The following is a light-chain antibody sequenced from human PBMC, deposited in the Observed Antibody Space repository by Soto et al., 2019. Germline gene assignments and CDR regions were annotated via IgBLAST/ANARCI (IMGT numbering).Light chain of an antibody. V-gene: IGLV2-14*01. CDR2: EVT. Sequence: QSVLTQPASVSTSPGQSITISCTGTSSDVGTYDDVSWYRQHPGKAPRLLIYEVTNRPSGVSNRFSGSKSGDTASLTISGLQAEDEGDYYCSSYIIGSTYVFGSGTKATVL. CDR3: SSYIIGSTYV. J-gene: IGLJ1*01. CDR1: SSDVGTYDD.